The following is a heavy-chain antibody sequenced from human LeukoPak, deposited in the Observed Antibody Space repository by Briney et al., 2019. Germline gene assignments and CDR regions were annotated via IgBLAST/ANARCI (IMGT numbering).Heavy chain of an antibody. J-gene: IGHJ4*02. CDR3: EKGILYYYGSGSYYAH. Sequence: PGGSLRLSCAASGFTFSSYAMSWVRQAPGKGLEWVSAISGSGGSTYYADSVKGRFTISRDNSKNTLYLQMNSLRAEDTAVYYCEKGILYYYGSGSYYAHWGQGTLVNVSS. CDR1: GFTFSSYA. D-gene: IGHD3-10*01. V-gene: IGHV3-23*01. CDR2: ISGSGGST.